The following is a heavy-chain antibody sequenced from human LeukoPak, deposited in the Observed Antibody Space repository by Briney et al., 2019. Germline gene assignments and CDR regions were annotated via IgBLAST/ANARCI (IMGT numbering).Heavy chain of an antibody. CDR3: ARGRSSDILTGYPMAPDFDY. CDR2: IYTSGST. CDR1: SGSISSGSYY. J-gene: IGHJ4*02. D-gene: IGHD3-9*01. V-gene: IGHV4-61*02. Sequence: TTSETLSLTCTVSSGSISSGSYYWSWIRQPAGKGLEWIGRIYTSGSTNYNPSLKSRVTISVDTSKNQFSLKLSSVTAADTAVYYCARGRSSDILTGYPMAPDFDYWGQGTLVTVSS.